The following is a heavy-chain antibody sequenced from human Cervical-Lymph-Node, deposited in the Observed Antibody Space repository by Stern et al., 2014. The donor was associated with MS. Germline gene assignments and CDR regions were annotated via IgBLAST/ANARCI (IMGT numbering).Heavy chain of an antibody. D-gene: IGHD4-17*01. CDR3: ARHTGDYAFDY. J-gene: IGHJ4*02. V-gene: IGHV5-51*01. CDR2: IYPPDSET. CDR1: GYNFPVYW. Sequence: EVQLVQSGAEVKKPGESLKISCQVSGYNFPVYWIGWVRQTPGKGLEWVGIIYPPDSETRYNPSFQGQVSMSVDKSVSTAYLQWISLQTSDTALYFCARHTGDYAFDYWGQGTLVIVSS.